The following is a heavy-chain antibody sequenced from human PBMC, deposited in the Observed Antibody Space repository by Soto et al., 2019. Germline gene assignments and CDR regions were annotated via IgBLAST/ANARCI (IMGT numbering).Heavy chain of an antibody. D-gene: IGHD2-15*01. CDR2: IYHTGTT. CDR1: GGSISDNW. CDR3: AGQVAVPRTRGFDF. Sequence: QVQLQESGPGLVKPSGTLSLTCAVSGGSISDNWWSWVRQPPGKGLEWIGEIYHTGTTHYNPSLWSRVTISIDKSKNQFSLKLSSVTAAYTAVYYCAGQVAVPRTRGFDFWGQGTLVTVSS. J-gene: IGHJ4*02. V-gene: IGHV4-4*02.